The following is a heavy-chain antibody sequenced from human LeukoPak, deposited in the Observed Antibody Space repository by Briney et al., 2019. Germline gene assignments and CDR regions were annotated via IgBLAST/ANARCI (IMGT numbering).Heavy chain of an antibody. CDR3: ARVSRELLLGFDY. D-gene: IGHD1-26*01. J-gene: IGHJ4*02. Sequence: GGSLRLSCAASGFTFSDYYMSWIRQAPGKGLEWVSYISSSGSTIYFADSVKGRFTISRDNSKNTLYLQMNSLRAEDTAVYYCARVSRELLLGFDYWGQGTLVTVSS. CDR2: ISSSGSTI. CDR1: GFTFSDYY. V-gene: IGHV3-11*01.